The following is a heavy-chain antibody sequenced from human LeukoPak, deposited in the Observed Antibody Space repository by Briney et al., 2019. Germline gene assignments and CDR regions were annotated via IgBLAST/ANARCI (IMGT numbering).Heavy chain of an antibody. D-gene: IGHD1-1*01. Sequence: PGGSLRLSCAASGFIFSNYAMTWVRQAPGKGLEWVSVISGSGDGKYYVESVKGRFTISRDNSKNTLFLQMNSLRAEDTAIYYCANNWNCDQWGQGTLVTVSS. CDR2: ISGSGDGK. V-gene: IGHV3-23*01. CDR3: ANNWNCDQ. CDR1: GFIFSNYA. J-gene: IGHJ5*02.